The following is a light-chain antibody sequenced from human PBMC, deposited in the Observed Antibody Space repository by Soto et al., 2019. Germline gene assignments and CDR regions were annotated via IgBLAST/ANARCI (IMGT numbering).Light chain of an antibody. V-gene: IGLV2-14*01. CDR2: EVN. CDR3: SSYTPTTTLV. CDR1: SSDIGAYDY. Sequence: QSALTQPASLSGSPGQSITISCTGTSSDIGAYDYVSWFQQHPGNAPKLMISEVNNRPSGVSNRFSGSNSGNTAYLTIFGLQVEDEAEYFCSSYTPTTTLVFGTGTKATVL. J-gene: IGLJ1*01.